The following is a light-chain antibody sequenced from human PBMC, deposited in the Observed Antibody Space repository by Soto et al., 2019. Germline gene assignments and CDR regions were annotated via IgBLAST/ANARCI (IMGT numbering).Light chain of an antibody. CDR2: AAS. CDR1: QHIMNY. V-gene: IGKV1-33*01. Sequence: DIQMTQSPSAMSAPAGDGLTSACRASQHIMNYLNWYQQKPGKAPKLLIYAASSLQTGVPSRFSGSGYGTDFTFIISSLQPEDIATYYCQQYDNVPITFGQGTRLEIK. J-gene: IGKJ5*01. CDR3: QQYDNVPIT.